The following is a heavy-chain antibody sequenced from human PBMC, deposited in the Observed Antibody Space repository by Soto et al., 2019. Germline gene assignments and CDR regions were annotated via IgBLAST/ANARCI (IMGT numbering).Heavy chain of an antibody. D-gene: IGHD4-17*01. J-gene: IGHJ4*02. CDR3: TTEIFPMTTVTTSHDY. V-gene: IGHV3-15*01. CDR2: IKSKTDGGTT. CDR1: GFTFSNAW. Sequence: GGSLRLSCAASGFTFSNAWMSWVRQAPGKGLEWVGRIKSKTDGGTTDYAAPVKGRFTISRDESKNTLYLQMNSLKTEDTAVYYCTTEIFPMTTVTTSHDYWGQGTLVTVSS.